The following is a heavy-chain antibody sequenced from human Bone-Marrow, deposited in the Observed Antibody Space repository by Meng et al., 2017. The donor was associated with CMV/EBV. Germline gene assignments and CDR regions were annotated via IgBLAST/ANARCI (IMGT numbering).Heavy chain of an antibody. J-gene: IGHJ3*02. D-gene: IGHD6-13*01. CDR1: GFTFSSND. V-gene: IGHV3-13*01. CDR3: ARTRSDSSSWSDAFDI. Sequence: GESLKISCAASGFTFSSNDMHWVRQTTGKGLEWVSAIGTAGDTYYPGSVKGRFTISRENAKNSLYLQMNSLRAGDTAVYYCARTRSDSSSWSDAFDIWGQGTMVTVSS. CDR2: IGTAGDT.